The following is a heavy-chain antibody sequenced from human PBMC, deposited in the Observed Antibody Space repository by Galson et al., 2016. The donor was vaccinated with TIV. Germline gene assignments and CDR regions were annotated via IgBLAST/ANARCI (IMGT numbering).Heavy chain of an antibody. J-gene: IGHJ6*02. CDR2: IDSEGDNT. Sequence: SLRLSCAASGFTFSTYWMHWVRQAPGKGLVWVSRIDSEGDNTRYADSVTGRFTISRDNAKNTLYLQMSNLGADDTAVYYCARGALDTDRQYYYYYGLDVWGQGTTVTVSS. CDR3: ARGALDTDRQYYYYYGLDV. CDR1: GFTFSTYW. V-gene: IGHV3-74*01. D-gene: IGHD1-1*01.